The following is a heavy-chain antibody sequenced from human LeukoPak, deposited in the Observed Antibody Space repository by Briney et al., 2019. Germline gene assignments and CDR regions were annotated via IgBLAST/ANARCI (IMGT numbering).Heavy chain of an antibody. D-gene: IGHD3-22*01. V-gene: IGHV1-69*05. Sequence: SVKVSCKASGGTFSSYAISWVRQAPGQGLEWMRRIIPIFGTANYAQKFQGRVTITTDESTSTAYMELSSLRSEDTAVYYCASSSYYYDSSGYYNFDYWGQGTLVTVSS. J-gene: IGHJ4*02. CDR1: GGTFSSYA. CDR2: IIPIFGTA. CDR3: ASSSYYYDSSGYYNFDY.